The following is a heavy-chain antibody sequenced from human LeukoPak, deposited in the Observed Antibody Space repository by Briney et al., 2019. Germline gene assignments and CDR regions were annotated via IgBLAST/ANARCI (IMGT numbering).Heavy chain of an antibody. D-gene: IGHD3-22*01. J-gene: IGHJ4*02. CDR1: GFTFSSYE. CDR2: ISSSGMSI. CDR3: ANGGNDSSGYLPY. V-gene: IGHV3-48*03. Sequence: GGSLRLSCAASGFTFSSYEMNWVRQAPGKGLEWVAFISSSGMSIHYADSVKGRFTISRDNAKNSLYLQMNSLRAEDTALYYCANGGNDSSGYLPYWGQGTLVTVSS.